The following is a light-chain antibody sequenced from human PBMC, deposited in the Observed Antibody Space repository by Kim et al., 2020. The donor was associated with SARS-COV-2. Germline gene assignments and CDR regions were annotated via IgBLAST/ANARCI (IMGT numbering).Light chain of an antibody. V-gene: IGLV2-23*02. Sequence: GQSITLSCTGTSSDVGTYNLVSWYQQPPGKAPKLMIYEVTKRPSGVSNRFSGSKSGNTASLTISGLQAEDEADYYCCSYAGSSTVVFGGGTQLTVL. CDR2: EVT. J-gene: IGLJ2*01. CDR1: SSDVGTYNL. CDR3: CSYAGSSTVV.